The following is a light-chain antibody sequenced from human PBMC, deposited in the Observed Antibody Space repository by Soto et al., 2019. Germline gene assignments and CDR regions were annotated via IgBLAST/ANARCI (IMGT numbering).Light chain of an antibody. CDR2: DND. Sequence: QSVLTQPPSVSAAPGQRVTVSCSGTSKNIGDNHVSWYQHVPGMAPKLVVYDNDRRPSELPGRFSGSKSGTSATLVITGLQTGDEADYYCGTWDDSLVSYVFGTETKVTVL. CDR1: SKNIGDNH. V-gene: IGLV1-51*01. CDR3: GTWDDSLVSYV. J-gene: IGLJ1*01.